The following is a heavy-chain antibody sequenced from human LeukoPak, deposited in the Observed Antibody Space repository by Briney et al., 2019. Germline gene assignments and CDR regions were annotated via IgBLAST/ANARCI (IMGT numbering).Heavy chain of an antibody. V-gene: IGHV4-39*07. J-gene: IGHJ6*03. CDR3: ARAKAYGSGSYRNYYYYMDV. CDR2: IYHSGST. CDR1: GGSISSSSHY. Sequence: SETLSLTCTVSGGSISSSSHYWGWIRQPPGKGLEWIGSIYHSGSTYYNPSLKSRVTISVDTSKNQFSLKLSSVTAADTAVYYCARAKAYGSGSYRNYYYYMDVWGKGTTVTVSS. D-gene: IGHD3-10*01.